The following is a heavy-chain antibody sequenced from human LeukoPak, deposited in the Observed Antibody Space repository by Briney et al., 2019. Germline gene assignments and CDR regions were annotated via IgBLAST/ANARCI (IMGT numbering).Heavy chain of an antibody. CDR2: IYHSGST. V-gene: IGHV4-4*02. CDR3: ARVQDPLRFLDGYYFDY. J-gene: IGHJ4*02. Sequence: PSGTLSLTCAVSGGSISSSNWWSWVRQPPGKGLEWIGEIYHSGSTNYNPSLKSRVTISVDKSKNQFSLKLSSVTAADTAVYYCARVQDPLRFLDGYYFDYWGQGTLVTVSS. CDR1: GGSISSSNW. D-gene: IGHD3-3*01.